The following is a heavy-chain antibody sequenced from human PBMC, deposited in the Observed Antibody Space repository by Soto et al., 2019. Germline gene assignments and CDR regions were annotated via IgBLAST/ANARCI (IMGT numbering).Heavy chain of an antibody. CDR2: ISSYNGNT. V-gene: IGHV1-18*01. D-gene: IGHD2-15*01. CDR1: GYTFITYG. CDR3: ARGQKLGYCSGGSCSNFDY. Sequence: ASVKVSCKASGYTFITYGISWVRQAPGQGLEWMGWISSYNGNTNYAQKFQGRVTMTRDTSTSTVYMELSSLRSEDTAVYYCARGQKLGYCSGGSCSNFDYWGQGTLVTVSS. J-gene: IGHJ4*02.